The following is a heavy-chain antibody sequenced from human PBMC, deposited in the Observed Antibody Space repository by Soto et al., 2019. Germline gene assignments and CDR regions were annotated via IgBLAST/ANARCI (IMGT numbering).Heavy chain of an antibody. Sequence: QVQLVESGGGVVQPGRSLRLSCAASGFTFSSYAMHWVRQAPGKGLEWVAVISYDGSNKSYADSVKGRFTISRDNSKNTLYLQMTSRSAEDTAVYYCARVSTAYIVGTIGRGSYYFDYWGQGTLVTVSS. V-gene: IGHV3-30-3*01. CDR3: ARVSTAYIVGTIGRGSYYFDY. J-gene: IGHJ4*02. CDR2: ISYDGSNK. CDR1: GFTFSSYA. D-gene: IGHD5-12*01.